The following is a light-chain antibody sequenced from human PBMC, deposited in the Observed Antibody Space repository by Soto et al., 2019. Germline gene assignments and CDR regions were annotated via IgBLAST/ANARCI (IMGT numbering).Light chain of an antibody. CDR3: QQYYTTPVT. CDR1: QTLLHGSTY. Sequence: DIVMTPSPDSLAVSLGERATINCKSSQTLLHGSTYLAWYQQKPGQPPELLIYWASTRESGVPDRFSGSGSGTDFTLTIGSLQAEDVAVYYCQQYYTTPVTFGQGTKVEVK. J-gene: IGKJ1*01. V-gene: IGKV4-1*01. CDR2: WAS.